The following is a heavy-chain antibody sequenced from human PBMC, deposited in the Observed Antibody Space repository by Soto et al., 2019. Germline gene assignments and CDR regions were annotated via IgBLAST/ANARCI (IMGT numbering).Heavy chain of an antibody. V-gene: IGHV4-39*07. CDR1: GGSISSSSYY. CDR2: INHSGST. J-gene: IGHJ4*02. CDR3: ARGYSSNFDY. D-gene: IGHD6-19*01. Sequence: SETLSLTCTVSGGSISSSSYYWGWIRQPPGKGLEWIGEINHSGSTNYNPSLKSRVAISVDTSKNQFSLKLSSVTVADTAIYYWARGYSSNFDYWGQGNLVTVS.